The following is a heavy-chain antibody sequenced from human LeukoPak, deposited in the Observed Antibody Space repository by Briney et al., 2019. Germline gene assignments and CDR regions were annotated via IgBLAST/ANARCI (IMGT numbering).Heavy chain of an antibody. CDR1: GYTFTSYG. Sequence: ASVKVSCKASGYTFTSYGISWMRQAHGQGLEWMGWISAYNGNTDYAQKFQGRVTMTIDTSTSTAYMELRSLKSDDTAVYYCARDRSSSDYWGQGTLVTVSS. CDR3: ARDRSSSDY. CDR2: ISAYNGNT. D-gene: IGHD2-15*01. V-gene: IGHV1-18*01. J-gene: IGHJ4*02.